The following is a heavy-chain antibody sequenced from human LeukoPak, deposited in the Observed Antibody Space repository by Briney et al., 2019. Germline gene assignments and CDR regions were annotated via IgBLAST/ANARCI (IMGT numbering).Heavy chain of an antibody. CDR2: ISGSGGST. Sequence: GGSLRLSCAASGFTFSSYAMSWVRQAPGKGLEWVSAISGSGGSTYYADSVKGRFTISRDNSKNTLYLQMNSLRAEDTAVYYCAKAVGGRVFWSGHLHYYFDYWGQGTLVTVSS. V-gene: IGHV3-23*01. CDR1: GFTFSSYA. J-gene: IGHJ4*02. CDR3: AKAVGGRVFWSGHLHYYFDY. D-gene: IGHD3-3*01.